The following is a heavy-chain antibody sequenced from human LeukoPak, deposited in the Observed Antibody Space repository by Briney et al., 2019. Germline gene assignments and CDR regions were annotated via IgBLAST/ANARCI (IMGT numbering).Heavy chain of an antibody. Sequence: GGSLRLSCAASGFTFSSYSMNWVRQAPGKGLEWVSSISSSSSYIYWADSVKGRFTISRDNAKNSLYLQMNSLRAEDTAVYYCASDPDYGDYSPFDYWGQGTLVTVSS. CDR3: ASDPDYGDYSPFDY. V-gene: IGHV3-21*01. D-gene: IGHD4-17*01. CDR2: ISSSSSYI. CDR1: GFTFSSYS. J-gene: IGHJ4*02.